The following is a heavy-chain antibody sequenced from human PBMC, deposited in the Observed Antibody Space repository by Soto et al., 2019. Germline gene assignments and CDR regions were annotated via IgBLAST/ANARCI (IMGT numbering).Heavy chain of an antibody. CDR2: VFHTGFT. Sequence: SETLSLTCAVSGGSVSGSYYYWAWLRQSPGKGPEWIGSVFHTGFTSYNPSLESRVSVSVDTSKSQFSLKLSAVTASDTAMYYCGRSPGLIPTVMEDWGQGTLVTVSS. CDR3: GRSPGLIPTVMED. V-gene: IGHV4-39*07. J-gene: IGHJ4*02. D-gene: IGHD4-17*01. CDR1: GGSVSGSYYY.